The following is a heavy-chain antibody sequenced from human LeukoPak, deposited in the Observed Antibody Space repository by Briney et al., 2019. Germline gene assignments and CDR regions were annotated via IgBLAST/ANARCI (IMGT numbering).Heavy chain of an antibody. CDR3: ARHGIWYQLLPFDY. D-gene: IGHD2-2*01. CDR2: MYHSGST. CDR1: GYSISSGYY. V-gene: IGHV4-38-2*02. J-gene: IGHJ4*02. Sequence: PSETLSLTCTVSGYSISSGYYWGWIRQPPGKGLEWIGSMYHSGSTNYNPSLKSRVTISVDTSKNQFSLKLSSVTAADTAVYYCARHGIWYQLLPFDYWGQGTLVTVSS.